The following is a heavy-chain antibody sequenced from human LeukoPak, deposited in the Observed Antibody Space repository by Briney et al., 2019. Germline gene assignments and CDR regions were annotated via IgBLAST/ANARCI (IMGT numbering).Heavy chain of an antibody. CDR2: ISSSSSTI. CDR3: ARGVTTVTTYTDY. J-gene: IGHJ4*02. CDR1: GFTFSSYS. Sequence: GGSLRLSCAVSGFTFSSYSMNWVRQAPGKGLEWVSYISSSSSTIYYADSVKGRFTISRDNAKNSLYLQMNSLRAEDTAVYYCARGVTTVTTYTDYWGQGTLVTVSS. D-gene: IGHD4-11*01. V-gene: IGHV3-48*04.